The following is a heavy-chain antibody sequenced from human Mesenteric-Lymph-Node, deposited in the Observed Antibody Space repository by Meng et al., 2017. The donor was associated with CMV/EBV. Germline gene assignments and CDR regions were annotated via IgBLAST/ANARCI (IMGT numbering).Heavy chain of an antibody. CDR1: GFTFSNYW. CDR2: IQYDGSSK. Sequence: GESLKISCEASGFTFSNYWMAWVRQAPGKGLEWVAFIQYDGSSKYYKESGKGRFTVARDNSKSTLYLQMSSLRDEDTAVYFCAKGLGSGTYRFDAFDVWGQGTMVTVSS. D-gene: IGHD3-10*01. CDR3: AKGLGSGTYRFDAFDV. J-gene: IGHJ3*01. V-gene: IGHV3-30*02.